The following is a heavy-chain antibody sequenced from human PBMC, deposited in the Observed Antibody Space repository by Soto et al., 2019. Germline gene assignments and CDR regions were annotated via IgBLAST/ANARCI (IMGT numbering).Heavy chain of an antibody. Sequence: KASETLSLTCAVSGGSISSGGYSWSWIRQPPGKGLEWIGHIYHSGSTYYNPSLKSRVTISVDRSKNQFSLKLSSVTAADTAVYYCARGGSGWYGKGYYYYGMDVWGQGTTVTVSS. CDR1: GGSISSGGYS. V-gene: IGHV4-30-2*01. CDR2: IYHSGST. J-gene: IGHJ6*02. CDR3: ARGGSGWYGKGYYYYGMDV. D-gene: IGHD6-19*01.